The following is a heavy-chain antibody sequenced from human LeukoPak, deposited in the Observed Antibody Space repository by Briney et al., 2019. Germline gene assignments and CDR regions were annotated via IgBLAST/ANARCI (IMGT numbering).Heavy chain of an antibody. Sequence: GGSLRLSCAASGFTFSRFWMNWVRQAPGRGLEWVANIDQSGGRNNYVDSVKGRFTISRDNAKNSLFLEMISLRADDTAVYFCARDVEGGTFDIWGQGTTVTVSS. CDR1: GFTFSRFW. J-gene: IGHJ3*02. D-gene: IGHD3-16*01. CDR3: ARDVEGGTFDI. CDR2: IDQSGGRN. V-gene: IGHV3-7*05.